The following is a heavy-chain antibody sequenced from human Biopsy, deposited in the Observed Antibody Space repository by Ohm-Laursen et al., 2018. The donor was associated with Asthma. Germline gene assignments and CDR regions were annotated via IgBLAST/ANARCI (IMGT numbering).Heavy chain of an antibody. J-gene: IGHJ3*02. V-gene: IGHV3-30*18. CDR1: GFTFGDYW. D-gene: IGHD3-3*01. CDR3: AKERYYDFWSGYPI. Sequence: SLRLSCSASGFTFGDYWMSWVRQAPGKGLEWVAVMSFDGRQTYYADSVKGRFTISRDNSKNTLYLQMNSLRAEDTAVYYCAKERYYDFWSGYPIWGQGTMVTVSS. CDR2: MSFDGRQT.